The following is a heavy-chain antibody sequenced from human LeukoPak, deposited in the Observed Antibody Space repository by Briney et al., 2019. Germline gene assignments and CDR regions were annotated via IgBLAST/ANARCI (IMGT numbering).Heavy chain of an antibody. CDR1: GFTFNDYN. CDR3: AKDIREGYYDSSGYSVGFDY. D-gene: IGHD3-22*01. J-gene: IGHJ4*02. Sequence: GGSLRLSCAASGFTFNDYNMTWVRQAPGKGLEWVSGISCNSGSIGYADSVKGRFTISRDNAKNSLYLQMNSLRAEDTALYYCAKDIREGYYDSSGYSVGFDYWGQGTLVTVSS. CDR2: ISCNSGSI. V-gene: IGHV3-9*01.